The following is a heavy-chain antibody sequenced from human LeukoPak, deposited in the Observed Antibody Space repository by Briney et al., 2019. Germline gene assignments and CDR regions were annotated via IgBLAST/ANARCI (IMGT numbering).Heavy chain of an antibody. D-gene: IGHD7-27*01. J-gene: IGHJ2*01. CDR2: IPYDSSNY. CDR3: ARGRPPSNWGFDCXXXXXXXXVSSGSASAPTL. Sequence: GGSLRLSCAASGFTLNTYAMHWVRQAPGRGLEWVAVIPYDSSNYYYADSVKGRFTISRDNSRNSLYLQMNSLRVEDTAIYYCARGRPPSNWGFDCXXXXXXXXVSSGSASAPTLW. V-gene: IGHV3-30-3*01. CDR1: GFTLNTYA.